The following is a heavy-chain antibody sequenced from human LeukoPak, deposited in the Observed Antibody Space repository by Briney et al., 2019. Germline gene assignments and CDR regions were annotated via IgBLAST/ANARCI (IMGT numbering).Heavy chain of an antibody. CDR2: IIPIFGTA. Sequence: AVTDSCLSSVGTFSSYAISSVRQAPGQGLEWMGGIIPIFGTANYAQKFQGRVTITTDESTNTAYMELSSLRSEDTAVYYCASRRRNYYDSSGYLAYWGQGTLVTVSS. CDR1: VGTFSSYA. CDR3: ASRRRNYYDSSGYLAY. V-gene: IGHV1-69*05. J-gene: IGHJ4*02. D-gene: IGHD3-22*01.